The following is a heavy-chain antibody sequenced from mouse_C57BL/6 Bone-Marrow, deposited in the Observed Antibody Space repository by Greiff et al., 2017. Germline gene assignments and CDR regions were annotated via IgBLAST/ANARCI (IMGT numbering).Heavy chain of an antibody. J-gene: IGHJ4*01. CDR2: FYPGSGSI. D-gene: IGHD2-5*01. Sequence: AQLVESGAELVKPGASVKLSCKASGYTFTEYTIHWVKQRSGQGLEWIGWFYPGSGSIKYNEKFKDKATLTADKSSSTVYMELSRLTSEDSAVYFWARHEVSKPSMDYWGQGTSVTVSS. CDR3: ARHEVSKPSMDY. V-gene: IGHV1-62-2*01. CDR1: GYTFTEYT.